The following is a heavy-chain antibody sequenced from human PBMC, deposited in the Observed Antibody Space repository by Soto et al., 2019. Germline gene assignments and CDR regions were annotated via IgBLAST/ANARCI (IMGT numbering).Heavy chain of an antibody. V-gene: IGHV2-5*02. J-gene: IGHJ4*02. Sequence: QITLKESGPTLVKPTQTLTLTCTFSGFSLSTSGVGVAWIRQPPGKALEWLALIYWDDDKRYSPSLKSRPTITQXTSKNQVDLTMTNMDPVDTAAYYCAHRRRGSYFDYWGQGTLVTVSS. CDR2: IYWDDDK. CDR3: AHRRRGSYFDY. D-gene: IGHD3-16*01. CDR1: GFSLSTSGVG.